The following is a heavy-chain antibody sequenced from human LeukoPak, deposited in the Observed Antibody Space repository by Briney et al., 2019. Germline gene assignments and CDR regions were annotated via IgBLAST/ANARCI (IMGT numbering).Heavy chain of an antibody. CDR3: ARVESKPFYYYYMDV. V-gene: IGHV3-66*01. CDR2: TYSGGST. Sequence: GGSLRLSCAASGFTVSSNYMSWVRQAPGKGLEWVSVTYSGGSTYYADSVKGRFTISRDNSKNTLYLQMNSLRAEDTAVYYCARVESKPFYYYYMDVWGKGTTVTVSS. J-gene: IGHJ6*03. CDR1: GFTVSSNY.